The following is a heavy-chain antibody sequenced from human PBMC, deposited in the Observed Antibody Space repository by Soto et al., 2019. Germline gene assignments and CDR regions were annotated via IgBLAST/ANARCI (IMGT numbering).Heavy chain of an antibody. CDR1: GFTFSSYA. CDR2: ISGSGGST. D-gene: IGHD6-19*01. V-gene: IGHV3-23*01. CDR3: ARRSSGWYFDC. J-gene: IGHJ4*02. Sequence: EVQLLESGGGLVQPGGSLRLSCAASGFTFSSYAMSWVRQAPGKGLEWVSVISGSGGSTYYADSVKGRFTISRDNSTNTLYLQMNSLSAEDTAVYYCARRSSGWYFDCWGQGTLVTVSS.